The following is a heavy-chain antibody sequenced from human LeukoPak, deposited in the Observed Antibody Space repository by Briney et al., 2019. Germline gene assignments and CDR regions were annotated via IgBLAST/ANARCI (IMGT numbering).Heavy chain of an antibody. J-gene: IGHJ6*02. CDR3: ARGEHTMDV. D-gene: IGHD1/OR15-1a*01. CDR2: LYIGGDT. CDR1: GGSISRYY. V-gene: IGHV4-4*07. Sequence: SETLSLTCTASGGSISRYYWNWIRQPAGKGLEWIGRLYIGGDTNYNPSLQSQFTMSVDTSKNQISLKVNSVTAADTAVYYCARGEHTMDVWGQGTTVTVSS.